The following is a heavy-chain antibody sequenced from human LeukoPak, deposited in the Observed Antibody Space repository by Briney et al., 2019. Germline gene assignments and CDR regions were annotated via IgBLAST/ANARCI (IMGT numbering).Heavy chain of an antibody. D-gene: IGHD3-3*01. V-gene: IGHV1-24*01. CDR1: GYTLTELS. CDR2: FDPEDGET. J-gene: IGHJ4*02. CDR3: ARDRSPYYDFWSGPPPPDFDY. Sequence: GASVKVSCKVSGYTLTELSMHWVRQAPGKGLEWMGGFDPEDGETIYAQKFQGRVTMTTDTSTSTAYMELRSLRSDDTAVYYCARDRSPYYDFWSGPPPPDFDYWGQGTLVTVSS.